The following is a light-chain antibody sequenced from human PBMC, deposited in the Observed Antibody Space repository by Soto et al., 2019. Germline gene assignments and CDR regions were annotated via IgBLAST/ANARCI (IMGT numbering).Light chain of an antibody. J-gene: IGKJ1*01. CDR1: QNINTW. CDR2: RAS. Sequence: DIQMTQSPSTLSASVGDRVTITCRASQNINTWLAWYQQKPGKGPTLLIYRASGLESGVPSRFSGSGSGTEFALTISSLQPADFATYYCQQYETYSWTFGQGTKV. V-gene: IGKV1-5*03. CDR3: QQYETYSWT.